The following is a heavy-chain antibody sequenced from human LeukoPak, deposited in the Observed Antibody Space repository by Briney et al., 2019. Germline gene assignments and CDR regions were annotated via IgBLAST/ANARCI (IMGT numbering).Heavy chain of an antibody. J-gene: IGHJ4*02. CDR2: ISAYNGNT. V-gene: IGHV1-18*01. D-gene: IGHD4-17*01. CDR3: ARETQVNDYGDADY. Sequence: EASVKVFCKASGYTFTSYSISWVRQAPGQGLEWMGWISAYNGNTNYAQKLQGRVTMTTDTSTSTAYMELRSLRSDDTAVYYCARETQVNDYGDADYWGQGTLVTASS. CDR1: GYTFTSYS.